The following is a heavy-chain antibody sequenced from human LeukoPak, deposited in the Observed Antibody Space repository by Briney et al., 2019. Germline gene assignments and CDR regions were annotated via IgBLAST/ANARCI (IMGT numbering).Heavy chain of an antibody. J-gene: IGHJ4*02. V-gene: IGHV1-69*04. Sequence: SVKVSCKASGGTFSSYAISWVRQAPGQGLEWMGRIIPILGIANYAQKFQGRVTITADKSTSTAYMELSSLRSEDTAVYYCARDQGGTSSHFDYWGQGTLVTVSS. CDR3: ARDQGGTSSHFDY. CDR2: IIPILGIA. D-gene: IGHD2-2*01. CDR1: GGTFSSYA.